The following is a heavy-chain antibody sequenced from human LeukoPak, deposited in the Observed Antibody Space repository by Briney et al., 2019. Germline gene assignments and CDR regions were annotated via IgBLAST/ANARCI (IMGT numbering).Heavy chain of an antibody. CDR1: GYTFTGYY. D-gene: IGHD6-19*01. V-gene: IGHV1-2*04. CDR2: INPNSGGT. Sequence: ASVEVSCKASGYTFTGYYMHWARQAPGQGLEWMGWINPNSGGTNYAQKFQGWVTMARDTSISTAYMELSRLRSDDTAVYYCARDLSGQVAGTEFDYWGQGTLVTVSS. CDR3: ARDLSGQVAGTEFDY. J-gene: IGHJ4*02.